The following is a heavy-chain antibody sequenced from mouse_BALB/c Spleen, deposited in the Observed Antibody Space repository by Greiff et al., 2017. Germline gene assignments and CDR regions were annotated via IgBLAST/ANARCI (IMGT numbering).Heavy chain of an antibody. CDR1: GFTFSSFG. CDR2: ISSGSSTI. Sequence: EVKVVESGGGLVQPGGSRKLSCAASGFTFSSFGMHWVRQAPEKGLEWVAYISSGSSTIYYADTVKGRFTISRDNPKNTLFLQMTSLRSEDTAMYYCARDGWFAYWGQGTLVTVSA. V-gene: IGHV5-17*02. CDR3: ARDGWFAY. D-gene: IGHD2-3*01. J-gene: IGHJ3*01.